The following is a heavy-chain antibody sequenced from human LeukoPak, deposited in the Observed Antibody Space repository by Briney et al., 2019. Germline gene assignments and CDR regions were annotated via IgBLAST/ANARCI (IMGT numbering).Heavy chain of an antibody. CDR2: MKVGEGNT. J-gene: IGHJ4*02. Sequence: ASVKVSCKTSGYTFTSFGITWVRQAPGQWPEWMGWMKVGEGNTHFAQKFQDRVSMTRDISSNTAFLELRNLRSDDTAVYFCSRSSDTTSWYYFDHWGQGTLVTVSS. CDR1: GYTFTSFG. D-gene: IGHD2/OR15-2a*01. V-gene: IGHV1-18*01. CDR3: SRSSDTTSWYYFDH.